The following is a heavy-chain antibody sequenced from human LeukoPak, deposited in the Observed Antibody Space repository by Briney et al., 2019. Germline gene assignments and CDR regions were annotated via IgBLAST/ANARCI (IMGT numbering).Heavy chain of an antibody. J-gene: IGHJ5*02. D-gene: IGHD3-9*01. CDR3: ARHAYYDILTGWPWFDP. CDR2: IYPGDSDT. Sequence: ESLKISCKGSGYSFTSYWIGWVRQMPGKGLEWMGIIYPGDSDTRYSPSFQGQVTISADKSISTAYLQWSSLKASDTAMYYCARHAYYDILTGWPWFDPWGQGTLVTVSS. V-gene: IGHV5-51*01. CDR1: GYSFTSYW.